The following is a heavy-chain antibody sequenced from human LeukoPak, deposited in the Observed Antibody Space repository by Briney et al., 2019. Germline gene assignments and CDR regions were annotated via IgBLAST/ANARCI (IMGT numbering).Heavy chain of an antibody. J-gene: IGHJ6*03. CDR2: INPNSGGT. V-gene: IGHV1-2*02. D-gene: IGHD2-2*01. Sequence: ASVKVSCKASGYTFTGYYMHWVRQAPGQGLEWMGWINPNSGGTNYAQKLQGRVTMTTDTSTSTAYMELRSLRSDDTAVYYCARAVIEDIVVVAAAKNYYYYYMDVWGKGTTVTISS. CDR3: ARAVIEDIVVVAAAKNYYYYYMDV. CDR1: GYTFTGYY.